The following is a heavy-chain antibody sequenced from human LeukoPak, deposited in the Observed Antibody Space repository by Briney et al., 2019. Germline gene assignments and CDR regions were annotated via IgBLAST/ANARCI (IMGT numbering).Heavy chain of an antibody. Sequence: GASVKVSCKASGYTFTSYDINWVRQATGQGLEWMGWMNPNSGNTGYAQKFQGRVTMTRNTSISTAYMELSSLRSDDTAVYYCARAYRYNWNAPRWWGQGTLVTVSS. J-gene: IGHJ4*02. CDR1: GYTFTSYD. CDR3: ARAYRYNWNAPRW. D-gene: IGHD1-1*01. CDR2: MNPNSGNT. V-gene: IGHV1-8*01.